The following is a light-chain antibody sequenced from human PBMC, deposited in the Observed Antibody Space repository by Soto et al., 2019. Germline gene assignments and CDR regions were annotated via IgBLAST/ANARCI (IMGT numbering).Light chain of an antibody. Sequence: EIVLTQSPGTLSLSPVEISTLSCRASQSVSSSYLAWVQQKPGQTPRLLIYSVSSRATGIPDRFSGSGSGTDFTLTITRLEPEDSAVYFCQQYTGPPTTFGQGTRLEIK. CDR1: QSVSSSY. CDR3: QQYTGPPTT. CDR2: SVS. J-gene: IGKJ5*01. V-gene: IGKV3-20*01.